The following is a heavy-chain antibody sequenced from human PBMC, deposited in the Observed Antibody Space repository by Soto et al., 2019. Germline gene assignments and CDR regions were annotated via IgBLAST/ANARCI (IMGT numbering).Heavy chain of an antibody. D-gene: IGHD2-15*01. CDR1: GYTFTSYD. V-gene: IGHV1-8*01. Sequence: ASVKVSCKASGYTFTSYDINWVRQATGQGLEWMGWMNPNSGNTGYAQKFQGRVTMTRNTSISTAYMELSSLRSEDTAVYYCARGLRYGRRYCSGGSCPPGSYYYYLAVWGKGTTVTVSS. CDR3: ARGLRYGRRYCSGGSCPPGSYYYYLAV. CDR2: MNPNSGNT. J-gene: IGHJ6*03.